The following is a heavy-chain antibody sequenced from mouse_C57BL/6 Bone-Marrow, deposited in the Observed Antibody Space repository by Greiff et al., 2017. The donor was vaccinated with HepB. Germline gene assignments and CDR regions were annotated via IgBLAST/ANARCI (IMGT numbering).Heavy chain of an antibody. J-gene: IGHJ1*03. V-gene: IGHV5-12*01. CDR1: GFTFSDYY. CDR3: ARQVLLRYFDV. D-gene: IGHD1-1*01. CDR2: ISNGGGST. Sequence: EVKLMESGGGLVQPGGSLKLSCAASGFTFSDYYMYWVRQTPEKRLEWVAYISNGGGSTYYPDTVKGRFTISRDNAKNTLYLQMSRLKSEDTAMYYCARQVLLRYFDVWGTGTTVTVSS.